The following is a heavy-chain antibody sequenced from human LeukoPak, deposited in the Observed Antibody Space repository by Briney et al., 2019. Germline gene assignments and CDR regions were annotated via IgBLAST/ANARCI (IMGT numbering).Heavy chain of an antibody. CDR2: FSALGGT. J-gene: IGHJ5*02. CDR3: ARGSTGGSVDLFDP. Sequence: GGSLRLSCVASGFTFSDYTLMWVRQTPGQGPLWLACFSALGGTYYADAVTSRFAVSRDYSKNTLYLQMNNLGAEDTPTDYCARGSTGGSVDLFDPWGPGTRVTVSS. V-gene: IGHV3-23*01. CDR1: GFTFSDYT. D-gene: IGHD2-15*01.